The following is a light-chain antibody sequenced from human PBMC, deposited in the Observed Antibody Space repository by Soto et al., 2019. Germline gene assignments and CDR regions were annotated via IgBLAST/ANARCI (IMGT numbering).Light chain of an antibody. V-gene: IGLV2-14*03. CDR2: EVS. CDR3: SSSTSSSTWL. J-gene: IGLJ3*02. CDR1: SSDVGAYNY. Sequence: QSALTQPASVSGSPGQSITISCTGTSSDVGAYNYVSWYQQHPGKAPKLMMYEVSNRPSGVSNRFSGSKSANTASLTISGLQAGDEADYYCSSSTSSSTWLFGGGTKLTVL.